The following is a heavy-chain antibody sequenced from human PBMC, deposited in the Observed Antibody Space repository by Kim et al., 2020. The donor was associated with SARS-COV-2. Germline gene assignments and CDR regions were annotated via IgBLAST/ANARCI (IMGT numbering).Heavy chain of an antibody. J-gene: IGHJ4*02. D-gene: IGHD1-1*01. CDR3: ARKYWNQHSHFDY. CDR2: INTNTGNP. CDR1: GYTFTSYT. V-gene: IGHV7-4-1*02. Sequence: ASVKVSCKASGYTFTSYTMNWVRQAPGQGLEWMGWINTNTGNPTYAQGFTGRFVFSLDTSVSTAYLQITSLKAEDTAVYYCARKYWNQHSHFDYWGQGTLVTVSS.